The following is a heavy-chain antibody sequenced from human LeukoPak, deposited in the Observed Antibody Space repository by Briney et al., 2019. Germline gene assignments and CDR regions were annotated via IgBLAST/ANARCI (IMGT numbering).Heavy chain of an antibody. V-gene: IGHV3-30-3*01. Sequence: GGSLRLSCAASGFTFSSYAMHWVRQAPGKGLEWVAVISYDGSNKYYADSVKGRFTISRDNSKNTLYLQMNSLRAEDTAVYYCARDGSSGYAFDIWGQGTMVTVSS. CDR2: ISYDGSNK. CDR3: ARDGSSGYAFDI. D-gene: IGHD6-13*01. CDR1: GFTFSSYA. J-gene: IGHJ3*02.